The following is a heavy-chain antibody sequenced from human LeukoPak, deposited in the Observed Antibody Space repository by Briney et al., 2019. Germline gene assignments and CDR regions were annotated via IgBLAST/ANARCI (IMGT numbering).Heavy chain of an antibody. D-gene: IGHD3-3*01. CDR2: IASDGSST. V-gene: IGHV3-74*01. CDR3: ANSDHSFGYNYYGMDV. J-gene: IGHJ6*02. CDR1: GFTFSSYW. Sequence: GGSLRLSCAASGFTFSSYWMNWVRQAPGKGLVWVSRIASDGSSTTYADSVKGRFSISRDNAKNTLYLQMNSLRVEDTAVYYCANSDHSFGYNYYGMDVWGQGTTVTVSS.